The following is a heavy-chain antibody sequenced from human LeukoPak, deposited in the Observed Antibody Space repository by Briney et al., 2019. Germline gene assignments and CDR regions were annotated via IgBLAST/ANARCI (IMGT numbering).Heavy chain of an antibody. V-gene: IGHV4-59*01. CDR3: ARVRDYDFWSGYPNWFDP. D-gene: IGHD3-3*01. CDR1: GGSISSYY. CDR2: IYYTGST. J-gene: IGHJ5*02. Sequence: SETLSLTCTVSGGSISSYYWSWIRQPPGKGLEWIGYIYYTGSTNYNPSLESRVTISVDTSKNQFSLKLSSVTAADTAVYYCARVRDYDFWSGYPNWFDPWGQGTLVTVSS.